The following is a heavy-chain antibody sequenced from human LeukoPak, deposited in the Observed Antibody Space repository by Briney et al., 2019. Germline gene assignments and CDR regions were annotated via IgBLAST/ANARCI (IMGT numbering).Heavy chain of an antibody. CDR2: IRYDGSNK. CDR3: AKDGYDSSGYYTTPFDY. J-gene: IGHJ4*02. Sequence: PGGSLRLSCAASAFTFSSYGMHWVRQAPGKGLEWVAFIRYDGSNKYYADSVKGRFTISRDNSKNTLYLQMNSLRAEDTAVYYCAKDGYDSSGYYTTPFDYWGQGTLVTVSS. V-gene: IGHV3-30*02. D-gene: IGHD3-22*01. CDR1: AFTFSSYG.